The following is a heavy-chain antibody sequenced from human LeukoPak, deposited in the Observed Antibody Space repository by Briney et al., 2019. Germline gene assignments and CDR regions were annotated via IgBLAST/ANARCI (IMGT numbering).Heavy chain of an antibody. J-gene: IGHJ4*02. CDR2: TYYRSKWFN. CDR1: GDRVSSNSAA. V-gene: IGHV6-1*01. D-gene: IGHD6-13*01. CDR3: ARAIQSSTWYPVNS. Sequence: SQTLSLTCSISGDRVSSNSAAWNWIRQSPLRGLEWLGRTYYRSKWFNDYAVSVKSRITINPDTSKNQFSLQLNSVTPEDTAVYYCARAIQSSTWYPVNSWGQGTLVTVSS.